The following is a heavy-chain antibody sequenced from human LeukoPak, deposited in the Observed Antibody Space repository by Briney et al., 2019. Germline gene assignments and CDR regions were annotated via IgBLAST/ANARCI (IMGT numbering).Heavy chain of an antibody. CDR2: IIPIYGRA. CDR1: GGSFTSYG. D-gene: IGHD3-3*01. V-gene: IGHV1-69*13. J-gene: IGHJ4*02. CDR3: AAGGAYEFRDDY. Sequence: SVKVSCKASGGSFTSYGISWVRQAPGQGLEWMGKIIPIYGRANYGRKFQGRVTITADELTTTSYMELSSLTAEDMAVYYCAAGGAYEFRDDYWGQGTLVTVSS.